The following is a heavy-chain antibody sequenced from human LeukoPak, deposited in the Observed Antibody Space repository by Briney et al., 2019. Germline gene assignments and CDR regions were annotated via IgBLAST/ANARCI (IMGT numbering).Heavy chain of an antibody. J-gene: IGHJ4*02. CDR1: GGSISSYY. CDR2: IYYSGST. Sequence: SETLSLTCTVSGGSISSYYWSWIRQPPGKGLEWIGYIYYSGSTNYNPSLKSRVTLSVDKSKNQFSLKLSSVTAADTAVYYCARESGSYSCFDYWGQGTLVTVSS. V-gene: IGHV4-59*01. D-gene: IGHD1-26*01. CDR3: ARESGSYSCFDY.